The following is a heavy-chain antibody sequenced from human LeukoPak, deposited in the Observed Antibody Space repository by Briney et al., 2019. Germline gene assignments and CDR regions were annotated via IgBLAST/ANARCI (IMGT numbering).Heavy chain of an antibody. V-gene: IGHV3-48*03. D-gene: IGHD3-10*01. J-gene: IGHJ4*02. CDR1: GFTFSSYE. CDR3: ARERYYYASRGIDY. Sequence: GGSLRLSCAASGFTFSSYEMNWVRQAPGKGLEWVSYISSSGSTIYYADSVKGRFTISRDNAKNSLYLQMNSLRAEDTAVYYCARERYYYASRGIDYWGQGTLVTVSS. CDR2: ISSSGSTI.